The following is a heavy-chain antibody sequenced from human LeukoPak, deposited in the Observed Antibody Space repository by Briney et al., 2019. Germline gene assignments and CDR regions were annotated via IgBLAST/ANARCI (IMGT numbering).Heavy chain of an antibody. D-gene: IGHD3-3*01. Sequence: GGSLRLSCAASGFTVSNTYMSWVRQAPGKGLEWVAVISYDGSNKYYADSVKGRFTISRDNSKNTLYLQMNSLRAGDTAVYYCARNHEQYYDFWSGYYTKIDYYYYGMDVWGQGTTVTVSS. CDR2: ISYDGSNK. CDR3: ARNHEQYYDFWSGYYTKIDYYYYGMDV. CDR1: GFTVSNTY. V-gene: IGHV3-30-3*01. J-gene: IGHJ6*02.